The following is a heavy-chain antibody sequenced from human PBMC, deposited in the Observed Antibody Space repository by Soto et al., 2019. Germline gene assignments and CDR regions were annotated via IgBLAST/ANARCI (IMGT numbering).Heavy chain of an antibody. J-gene: IGHJ4*02. CDR1: GGSISSYY. CDR3: ARHGFGRTYFVV. V-gene: IGHV4-59*08. D-gene: IGHD3-9*01. Sequence: SETLSLTCTVFGGSISSYYWSWIRQPPGKGLEWIGYIYYSGSTNYNPSLKSRVTISVDTSKNQFSLKLSSVTAADTAVYYCARHGFGRTYFVVWGQGTLVTVSS. CDR2: IYYSGST.